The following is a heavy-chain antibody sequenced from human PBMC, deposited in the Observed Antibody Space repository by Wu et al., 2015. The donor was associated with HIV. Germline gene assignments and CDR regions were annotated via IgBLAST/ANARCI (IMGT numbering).Heavy chain of an antibody. Sequence: QVQLVQSGAEVKKPGASVRVSCKASGYTFTGYYMHWVRQAPGQGLEWMGWINPNNGGTNYAQKFEGRVTLARDTSITTAYMDPSRLIYDDTAVYYCARDLRFLNWGYRTTDDAFDIWAKDNGHRLF. V-gene: IGHV1-2*02. CDR1: GYTFTGYY. J-gene: IGHJ3*02. D-gene: IGHD7-27*01. CDR2: INPNNGGT. CDR3: ARDLRFLNWGYRTTDDAFDI.